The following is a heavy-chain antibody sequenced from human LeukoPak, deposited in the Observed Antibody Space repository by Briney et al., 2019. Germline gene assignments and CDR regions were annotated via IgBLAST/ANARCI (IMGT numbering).Heavy chain of an antibody. J-gene: IGHJ3*02. D-gene: IGHD1-26*01. CDR1: GYTFTRYY. CDR3: ASGVGAVDI. V-gene: IGHV1-46*01. Sequence: ASVKVSCTASGYTFTRYYMHWVRQAPGQGLEWMGIINPSGGSTSYAQKFQGRVTMTRDTSTSTVYMELSSLRAEDTAVYYCASGVGAVDIWGQGTMVTVSS. CDR2: INPSGGST.